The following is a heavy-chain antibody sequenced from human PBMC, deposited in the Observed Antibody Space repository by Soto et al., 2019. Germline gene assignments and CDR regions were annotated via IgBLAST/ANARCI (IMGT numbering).Heavy chain of an antibody. CDR3: ARCIINHGSSGDLFDL. CDR2: IYYSGST. J-gene: IGHJ5*02. Sequence: PSETLSLTCTVSGGSISGYYWSWIRQPPGKGLEWIGYIYYSGSTNYNPSLKSRVTISVDTSKNPFSLKLSSVTAADTAVYYCARCIINHGSSGDLFDLWGQGTLVTVSS. V-gene: IGHV4-59*08. D-gene: IGHD3-22*01. CDR1: GGSISGYY.